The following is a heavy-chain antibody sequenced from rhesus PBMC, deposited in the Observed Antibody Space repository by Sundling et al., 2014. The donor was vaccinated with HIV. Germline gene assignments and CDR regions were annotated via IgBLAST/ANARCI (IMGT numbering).Heavy chain of an antibody. CDR2: ISSTPTYI. CDR3: TRDYSGRWNVASHFDH. J-gene: IGHJ4*01. V-gene: IGHV3-136*01. CDR1: GFTFSSYG. Sequence: EVQLVESGGGLVQPGGSLRLSCAASGFTFSSYGMTWVRQAPGKGLEWVSSISSTPTYIYYADSVKGRFTVSRDNAKNSLSLQMNSLRAEDTAVYYCTRDYSGRWNVASHFDHWGQGVLVAVSS. D-gene: IGHD6-25*01.